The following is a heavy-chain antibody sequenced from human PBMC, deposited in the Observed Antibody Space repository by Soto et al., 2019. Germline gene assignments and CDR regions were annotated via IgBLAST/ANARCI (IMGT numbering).Heavy chain of an antibody. CDR2: ISYDGSNK. J-gene: IGHJ6*02. CDR1: GFTFSSYA. D-gene: IGHD4-4*01. V-gene: IGHV3-30-3*01. Sequence: LRLSCAASGFTFSSYAMHWVRQAPGKGLEWVAVISYDGSNKYYADSVKGRFTISRDNSKNTLYLQMNSLRAEDTAVYYCARDGTVTYGMDVWGQGTTVTVSS. CDR3: ARDGTVTYGMDV.